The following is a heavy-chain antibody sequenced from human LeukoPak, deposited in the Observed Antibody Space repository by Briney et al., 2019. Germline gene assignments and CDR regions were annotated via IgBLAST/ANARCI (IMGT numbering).Heavy chain of an antibody. CDR3: ASTYDFWSGYDYYYYMDV. CDR2: ISSSSSTT. J-gene: IGHJ6*03. V-gene: IGHV3-48*01. CDR1: GFTFSSYS. D-gene: IGHD3-3*01. Sequence: PGGSLRLSCAASGFTFSSYSMNWVRQTPGKGLEWVSYISSSSSTTHYADSVKGRFTVSRDDAKYSLYLQMNGLRAEDTAGYYCASTYDFWSGYDYYYYMDVWGKGTSVTVPS.